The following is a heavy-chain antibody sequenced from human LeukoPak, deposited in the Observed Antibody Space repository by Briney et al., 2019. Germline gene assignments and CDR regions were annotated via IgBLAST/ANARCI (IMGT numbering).Heavy chain of an antibody. D-gene: IGHD3-3*01. CDR2: IYYSGST. Sequence: SETLSLTCTVSGGSISSYYWSWIRQPPGKGLEWIGYIYYSGSTNYNPSLKSRVTISVDTSKNQFSLKLSSVTAADTAVYYCARGTPVFGVVMGPRWYFDLWGRGTLVTVSS. CDR3: ARGTPVFGVVMGPRWYFDL. V-gene: IGHV4-59*01. CDR1: GGSISSYY. J-gene: IGHJ2*01.